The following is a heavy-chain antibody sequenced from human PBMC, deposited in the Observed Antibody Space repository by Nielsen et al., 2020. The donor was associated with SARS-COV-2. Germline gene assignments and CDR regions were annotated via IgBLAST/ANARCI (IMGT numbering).Heavy chain of an antibody. Sequence: GESLKISCAASGFTFSDYAIHWVRQAPGKGLEWVAVISYDGSDKYYVNSVRGRFTMSRDNSKNTAYLQMNSLRAGDTAVYYCARDSTGGWYFDLWGRGTLVTVSS. V-gene: IGHV3-33*05. CDR1: GFTFSDYA. D-gene: IGHD7-27*01. CDR3: ARDSTGGWYFDL. J-gene: IGHJ2*01. CDR2: ISYDGSDK.